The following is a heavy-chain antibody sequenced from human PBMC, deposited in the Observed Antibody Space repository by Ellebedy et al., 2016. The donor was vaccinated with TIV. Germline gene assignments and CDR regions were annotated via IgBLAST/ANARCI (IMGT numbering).Heavy chain of an antibody. D-gene: IGHD3-22*01. Sequence: AASVKVSCKASGYTFIGYYMHWVRQAPGQGLEWVAWINPNSGDTAYAQNLQGRVTVTGATSISTAYMELSRLISDDTAVYYCVRDLTNYGSSSYWGQGTLVTVSS. CDR3: VRDLTNYGSSSY. V-gene: IGHV1-2*02. J-gene: IGHJ4*02. CDR2: INPNSGDT. CDR1: GYTFIGYY.